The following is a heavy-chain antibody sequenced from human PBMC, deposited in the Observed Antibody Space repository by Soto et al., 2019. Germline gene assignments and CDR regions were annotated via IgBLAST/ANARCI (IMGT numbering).Heavy chain of an antibody. V-gene: IGHV3-30-3*01. CDR3: ARDSLPASRGVQLDY. CDR1: GFTFSSYA. J-gene: IGHJ4*02. D-gene: IGHD6-13*01. Sequence: QVQLVESGGGVVQPGRSLRLSCAASGFTFSSYAMQWVRQAPGKGLEWVAVISYDGSNKYYADSVKGRFTISRDNSKNTLYLQMNSVRAEDTAVYYCARDSLPASRGVQLDYWGQGTLVIVSS. CDR2: ISYDGSNK.